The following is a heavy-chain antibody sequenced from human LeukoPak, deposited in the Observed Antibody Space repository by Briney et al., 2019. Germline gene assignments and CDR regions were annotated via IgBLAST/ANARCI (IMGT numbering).Heavy chain of an antibody. CDR2: IYTSGST. J-gene: IGHJ6*03. V-gene: IGHV4-4*09. CDR1: GGSISSYY. D-gene: IGHD5-18*01. CDR3: ARDSDTAMVMGNYYYYMDV. Sequence: PSETPSLTCTVSGGSISSYYWSWIRQPPGKGLEWIGYIYTSGSTNYNPSLKSRVTISVDTSKNQFSLKLSSVTAADTAVYYCARDSDTAMVMGNYYYYMDVWGKGTTVTVSS.